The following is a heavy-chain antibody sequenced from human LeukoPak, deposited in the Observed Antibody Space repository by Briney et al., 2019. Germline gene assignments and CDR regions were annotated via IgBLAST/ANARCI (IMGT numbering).Heavy chain of an antibody. J-gene: IGHJ6*03. D-gene: IGHD2-15*01. Sequence: GGSLRLSCAASGFTFSDYYMSWIRQAPGKGLEWVSYISSSGSTIYYADSVKGRFTISRDNAKNSLYLQMNSLRAEDTAVYYCARAVGYCSGGSCYSASYYYYYMDVWGKGTTVTVSS. CDR2: ISSSGSTI. CDR1: GFTFSDYY. CDR3: ARAVGYCSGGSCYSASYYYYYMDV. V-gene: IGHV3-11*01.